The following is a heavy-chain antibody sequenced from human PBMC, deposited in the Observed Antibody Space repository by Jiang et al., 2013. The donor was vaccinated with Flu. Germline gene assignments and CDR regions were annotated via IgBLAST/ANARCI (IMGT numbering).Heavy chain of an antibody. Sequence: RLSCAASGFTFSSYAMSWVRQAPGKGLEWASLITGSGGRTYYAGSVKGRFIISRDNSKNTLHLQMNTLRAEDTAVYYCAKDREESAVAGPFDQWGQGTLVTVSS. V-gene: IGHV3-23*01. D-gene: IGHD6-19*01. CDR1: GFTFSSYA. J-gene: IGHJ4*02. CDR3: AKDREESAVAGPFDQ. CDR2: ITGSGGRT.